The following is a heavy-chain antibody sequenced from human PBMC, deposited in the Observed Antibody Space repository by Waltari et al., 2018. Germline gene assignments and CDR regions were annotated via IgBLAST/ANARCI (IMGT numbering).Heavy chain of an antibody. V-gene: IGHV5-51*01. J-gene: IGHJ3*02. Sequence: EVQLVQSGAEVKKPGESLQISCKGSGYSFTSYWIGWVRQLPGKGLEWMGAIYPGDPQTRDSPSFQGQVSISADRSISTAYLQWSSLKASDTAMYYCARSSTYFYDIRGSGFDAFDIWGQGTMVTVSS. CDR2: IYPGDPQT. CDR3: ARSSTYFYDIRGSGFDAFDI. CDR1: GYSFTSYW. D-gene: IGHD3-22*01.